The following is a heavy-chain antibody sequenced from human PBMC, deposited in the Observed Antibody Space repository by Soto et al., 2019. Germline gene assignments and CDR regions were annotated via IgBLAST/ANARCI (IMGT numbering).Heavy chain of an antibody. J-gene: IGHJ5*02. CDR3: ARVKLGSYDWFDP. CDR2: INPDGSRT. V-gene: IGHV3-74*01. CDR1: GFTLSNYW. Sequence: EVQLVESGGDLLQTGGSLRLSCAASGFTLSNYWMHWVRQAPGKGLMWVSRINPDGSRTTYADSVKGRFAISRDNAKNTVYLQMHSLRAEDAAVYYCARVKLGSYDWFDPWGQGTLVTVSS. D-gene: IGHD3-16*01.